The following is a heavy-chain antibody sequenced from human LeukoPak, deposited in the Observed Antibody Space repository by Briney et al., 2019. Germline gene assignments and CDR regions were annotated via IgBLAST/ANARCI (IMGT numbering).Heavy chain of an antibody. CDR3: ARGLGTGLGAFDI. V-gene: IGHV1-69*04. CDR2: IIPIRGIA. Sequence: GASVKVSCKASGGTFSSYAISWVRQAPGQGLEWMGRIIPIRGIANYAQKFQGRVTITADKSTSTAYVELSSLRSEDTAVYYGARGLGTGLGAFDIWGQGAIVTVSS. CDR1: GGTFSSYA. J-gene: IGHJ3*02. D-gene: IGHD1-1*01.